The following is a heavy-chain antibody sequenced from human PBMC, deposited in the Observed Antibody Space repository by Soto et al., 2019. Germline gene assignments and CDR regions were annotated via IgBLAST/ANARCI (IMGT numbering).Heavy chain of an antibody. CDR3: ATTGCSGGSCPLFDY. V-gene: IGHV1-24*01. CDR2: FDPEDGET. J-gene: IGHJ4*02. Sequence: ASVKVSYKVSGYTLTELSMHWVRQAPGKGLEWMGGFDPEDGETIYAQKFQGRVTMTEDTSTDTAYMELSSLRSEDTAVYYCATTGCSGGSCPLFDYWGQGTQVTVSS. D-gene: IGHD2-15*01. CDR1: GYTLTELS.